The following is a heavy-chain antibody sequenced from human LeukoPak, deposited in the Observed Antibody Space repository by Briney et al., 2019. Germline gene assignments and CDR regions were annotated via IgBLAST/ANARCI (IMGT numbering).Heavy chain of an antibody. V-gene: IGHV3-48*03. Sequence: GGSLRLSCAASGLTFSSYEMTWVRQAPGKGLEWVSYISSSGSTIYYPDSVKGRFTISRDNAKNSLYLQMNSLRAEDTAVYYCATFTSSRSNSYYFDYWGQGTLVTVSS. CDR2: ISSSGSTI. D-gene: IGHD2/OR15-2a*01. CDR3: ATFTSSRSNSYYFDY. CDR1: GLTFSSYE. J-gene: IGHJ4*02.